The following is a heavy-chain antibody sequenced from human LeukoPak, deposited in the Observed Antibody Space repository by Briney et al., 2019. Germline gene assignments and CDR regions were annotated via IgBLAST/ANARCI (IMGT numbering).Heavy chain of an antibody. CDR1: GYTFTGYY. CDR3: ARAKKGDYVWGSYRYPPDY. Sequence: GASVKVSCKASGYTFTGYYMHWVRQAPGQGLEWMGWINPNSGGTNYAQKFQGRVTMTRDTSISTAYMELSRLRSDDTAVYYCARAKKGDYVWGSYRYPPDYWGQGTLVTVSS. D-gene: IGHD3-16*02. CDR2: INPNSGGT. J-gene: IGHJ4*02. V-gene: IGHV1-2*02.